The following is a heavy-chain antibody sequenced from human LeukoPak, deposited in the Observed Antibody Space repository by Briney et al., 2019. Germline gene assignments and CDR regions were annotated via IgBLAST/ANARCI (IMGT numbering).Heavy chain of an antibody. CDR1: GYTFTSYA. J-gene: IGHJ4*02. CDR3: ARDGLRVTTDPYYFDY. D-gene: IGHD4-17*01. CDR2: INAGNGNT. V-gene: IGHV1-3*01. Sequence: ASVKVSCKASGYTFTSYAMHWVRQAPGQRLEWMGWINAGNGNTKYSQKFQGRVTITRDTSASTAYMELSSLRSEDTAVYYCARDGLRVTTDPYYFDYWGQGTQVTVSS.